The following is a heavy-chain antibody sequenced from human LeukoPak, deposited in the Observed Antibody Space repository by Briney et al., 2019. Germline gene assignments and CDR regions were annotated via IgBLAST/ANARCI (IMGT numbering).Heavy chain of an antibody. CDR3: ATITMVRGTGDFDY. V-gene: IGHV1-24*01. Sequence: ASVKVSCKVSGYTLTELSMHWVRQAPGKGLEWMGGFDPEDGETIYAQKFQGRVTMTEDTSTDTAYMELSSLRSEDTAVYYCATITMVRGTGDFDYWGQGTLVTVSS. D-gene: IGHD3-10*01. CDR2: FDPEDGET. CDR1: GYTLTELS. J-gene: IGHJ4*02.